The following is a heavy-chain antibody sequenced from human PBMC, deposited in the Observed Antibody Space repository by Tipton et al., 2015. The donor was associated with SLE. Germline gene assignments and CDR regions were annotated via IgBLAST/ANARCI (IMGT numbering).Heavy chain of an antibody. V-gene: IGHV1-69*05. J-gene: IGHJ3*02. Sequence: QLGQSGAEVKKPGSSVKVSCKASGGTFSIYAISWVRQAPGQGLEWMGGIIPIFGSANYAQNFQGRVPNTTDASTTTAYMELSSLRSEDTAVYYCARGGIGYSFDIWGQGTMVTFSS. CDR2: IIPIFGSA. D-gene: IGHD3-16*01. CDR1: GGTFSIYA. CDR3: ARGGIGYSFDI.